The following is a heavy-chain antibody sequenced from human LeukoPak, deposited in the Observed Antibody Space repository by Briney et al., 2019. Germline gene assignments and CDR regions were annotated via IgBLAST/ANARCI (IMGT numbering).Heavy chain of an antibody. J-gene: IGHJ4*02. V-gene: IGHV4-34*01. CDR3: ARRRGYSYGLDY. CDR1: GGSFSGYY. CDR2: INHSGST. Sequence: PSETLSLTCAVHGGSFSGYYWSWIRQPPGKGLEWIGEINHSGSTNYNPSLKSRVTISVDTSKNQFSLKLSSVTAADTAVYYCARRRGYSYGLDYWGQGTLVTVSS. D-gene: IGHD5-18*01.